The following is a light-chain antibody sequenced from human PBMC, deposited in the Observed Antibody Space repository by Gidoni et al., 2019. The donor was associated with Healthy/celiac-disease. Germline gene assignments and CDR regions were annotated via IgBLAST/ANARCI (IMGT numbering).Light chain of an antibody. CDR2: GAS. V-gene: IGKV3-20*01. Sequence: EIVLTQSPGTLSLSPGETAPPSCRASQSVSSSYLAWYQQKPGPAPMLLFYGASSRATGIPDRFSGSGSGTDFTLTISRLEPEDFAVYYCQQYGSSPVTFGGGTKVEIK. CDR3: QQYGSSPVT. J-gene: IGKJ4*01. CDR1: QSVSSSY.